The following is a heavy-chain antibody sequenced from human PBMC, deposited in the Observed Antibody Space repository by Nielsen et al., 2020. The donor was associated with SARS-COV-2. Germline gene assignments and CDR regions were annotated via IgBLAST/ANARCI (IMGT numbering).Heavy chain of an antibody. V-gene: IGHV4-59*13. CDR1: GGSIGSYY. Sequence: SETLSLTCTVFGGSIGSYYWSWIRQPPGKGLEWIGHIFNTRSTSYNPSLRSRVTILVDTSKNHFSLKLTSVTAADTAVYYCARDRWQQLVPTYWGQGTPVTVSS. CDR3: ARDRWQQLVPTY. CDR2: IFNTRST. J-gene: IGHJ4*02. D-gene: IGHD6-13*01.